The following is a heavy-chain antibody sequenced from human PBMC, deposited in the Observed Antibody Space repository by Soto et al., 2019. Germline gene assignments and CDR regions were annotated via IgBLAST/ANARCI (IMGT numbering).Heavy chain of an antibody. CDR2: IYYSGST. CDR3: ARLKGGQWLRGWFDP. D-gene: IGHD5-12*01. Sequence: SETLSLTCTVSGGSISSYYWSWIRQPPGKGLGWIGYIYYSGSTNYNPSLKSRVTISVDTSKNQFSLKLSSVTAADTAVYYCARLKGGQWLRGWFDPWGQGTLVTVSS. V-gene: IGHV4-59*01. J-gene: IGHJ5*02. CDR1: GGSISSYY.